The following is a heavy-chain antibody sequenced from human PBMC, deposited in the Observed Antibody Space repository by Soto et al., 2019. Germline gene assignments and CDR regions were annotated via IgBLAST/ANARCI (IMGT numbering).Heavy chain of an antibody. CDR2: IYYSGST. CDR1: GGSISSYY. Sequence: SETLSLTCTVSGGSISSYYWSWIRQPPGKGLEWIGYIYYSGSTNYNPSLKSRVTISVDTSKNQFSLKLSSVTAADTAVYYCARNYYDIVTGSNAFDYWGQGTLVTVSS. V-gene: IGHV4-59*01. J-gene: IGHJ4*02. CDR3: ARNYYDIVTGSNAFDY. D-gene: IGHD3-9*01.